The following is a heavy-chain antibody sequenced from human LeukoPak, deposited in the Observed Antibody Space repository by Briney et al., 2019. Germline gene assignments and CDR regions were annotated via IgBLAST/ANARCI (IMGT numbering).Heavy chain of an antibody. CDR3: ASSRDNFDY. V-gene: IGHV3-48*04. D-gene: IGHD5-24*01. CDR1: GFTFSTYS. CDR2: ISGSSSTI. Sequence: GGSLRLSCAASGFTFSTYSMNWVRQAPGKGLEWVSYISGSSSTIYYADSVMGRFTISRDNANNSLYLHLNSLRAEDTAVYYCASSRDNFDYWGQGTLVTVSS. J-gene: IGHJ4*02.